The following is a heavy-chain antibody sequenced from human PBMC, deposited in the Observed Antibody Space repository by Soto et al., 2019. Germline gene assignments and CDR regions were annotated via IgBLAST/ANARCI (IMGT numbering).Heavy chain of an antibody. V-gene: IGHV4-31*03. D-gene: IGHD3-10*01. CDR2: IYYSGST. Sequence: SETLSLTCTVSGGSISSGGYYWSWIRQHPGKGLEWIGYIYYSGSTYYNPSLKSRVTISVDTSKNQFSLKLSSVTAADTAVYYCARRLLSYYSYFDYWGQGTLVTSPQ. J-gene: IGHJ4*02. CDR3: ARRLLSYYSYFDY. CDR1: GGSISSGGYY.